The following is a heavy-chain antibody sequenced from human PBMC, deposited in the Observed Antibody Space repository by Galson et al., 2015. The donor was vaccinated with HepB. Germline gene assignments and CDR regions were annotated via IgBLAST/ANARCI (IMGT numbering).Heavy chain of an antibody. D-gene: IGHD3-9*01. CDR3: ARDAPYYDVLTGPRDY. CDR1: GYTFAVSY. Sequence: SVKVSCKASGYTFAVSYIHWVRQAPGQGLEWIGRINPNRGGTSYAPKFQGRVTMTRDTPISTAYMELSSLTSDDTAVYYCARDAPYYDVLTGPRDYWGQGTLVTVSS. J-gene: IGHJ4*02. V-gene: IGHV1-2*06. CDR2: INPNRGGT.